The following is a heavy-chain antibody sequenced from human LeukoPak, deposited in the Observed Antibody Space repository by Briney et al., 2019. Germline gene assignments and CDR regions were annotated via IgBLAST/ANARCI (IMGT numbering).Heavy chain of an antibody. D-gene: IGHD2-2*02. CDR3: ARDDRDIVVVLAAIAFDC. J-gene: IGHJ4*02. CDR2: IIPILGIA. CDR1: GATFSSYT. V-gene: IGHV1-69*04. Sequence: GASVKVCCKASGATFSSYTISWGRQAPGQGLEWMGRIIPILGIANYAQKFQGRVTITADKSTSTAYMELSSLRSEDTAVYYCARDDRDIVVVLAAIAFDCWGQGTLVTVSS.